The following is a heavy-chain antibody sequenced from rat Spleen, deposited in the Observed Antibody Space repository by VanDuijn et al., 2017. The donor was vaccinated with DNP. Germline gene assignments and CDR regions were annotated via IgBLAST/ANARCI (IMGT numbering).Heavy chain of an antibody. CDR1: GFTFSDYY. D-gene: IGHD3-2*01. CDR3: ARRAPLDY. CDR2: ISYEGSST. Sequence: EVQLVESGGGLVQPGRSLKLSCAASGFTFSDYYMAWVRQAPKKGLEWVASISYEGSSTYYGDSVKGRFTISRDNAKSTLYLQMNSLRSEDTATYYCARRAPLDYWGQGVMVTVSS. V-gene: IGHV5-22*01. J-gene: IGHJ2*01.